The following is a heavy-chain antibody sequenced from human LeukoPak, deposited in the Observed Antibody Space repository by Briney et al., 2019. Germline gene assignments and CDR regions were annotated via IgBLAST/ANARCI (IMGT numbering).Heavy chain of an antibody. CDR3: ARLGGLWWWSFDL. CDR2: IYPGDSDT. Sequence: GESLKISCKGSGYSFTNYWIGWVRQMPGKGLEWMGIIYPGDSDTRYSPSFQGQVTISADKSISTAYLQWSSLKAPDTAMYYCARLGGLWWWSFDLWGRGTLVTVSS. D-gene: IGHD2-21*01. V-gene: IGHV5-51*01. J-gene: IGHJ2*01. CDR1: GYSFTNYW.